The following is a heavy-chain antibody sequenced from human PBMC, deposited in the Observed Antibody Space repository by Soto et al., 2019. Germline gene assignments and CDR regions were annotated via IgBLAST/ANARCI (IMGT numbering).Heavy chain of an antibody. D-gene: IGHD2-2*01. J-gene: IGHJ6*03. CDR2: INPNSGGT. CDR1: GYTFTGYY. V-gene: IGHV1-2*04. CDR3: ARDAVIQPDIVVVPAAENYYYMDV. Sequence: ASVKVSCKASGYTFTGYYMHWVRQAPGQGLEWMGWINPNSGGTNYAQKFQGWVTMTRDTSISTAYMELSRLRSDDTAVYYCARDAVIQPDIVVVPAAENYYYMDVWGKGTTVTVSS.